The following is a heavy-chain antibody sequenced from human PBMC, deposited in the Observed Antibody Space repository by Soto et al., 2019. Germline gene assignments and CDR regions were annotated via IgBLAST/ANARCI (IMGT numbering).Heavy chain of an antibody. J-gene: IGHJ4*02. Sequence: HPVGSLRLSCVASGLTFSDLHMNWVRQAPGKGLEWVGRARHIGDSYNTEYAASVKGRFTISRDDSKNSLYLQVNSLKTDDSAVYYCVGESFYRFDYWGQGTLVTVSS. CDR1: GLTFSDLH. CDR3: VGESFYRFDY. D-gene: IGHD3-16*01. V-gene: IGHV3-72*01. CDR2: ARHIGDSYNT.